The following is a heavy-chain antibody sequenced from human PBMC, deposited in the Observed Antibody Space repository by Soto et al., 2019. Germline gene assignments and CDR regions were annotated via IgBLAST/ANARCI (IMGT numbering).Heavy chain of an antibody. V-gene: IGHV2-5*02. J-gene: IGHJ4*02. Sequence: QITLKESGPPLVKPTQTLTLTCTFSGFSLITSGVGVGWIRQPPGKALEWLALIYWDDDKRYSPSLKSRLTITKDTSKNQVVLTMTNMDPVDTAAYYCARDSSGYYGFDYWGQGTLVTVSS. CDR2: IYWDDDK. D-gene: IGHD3-22*01. CDR1: GFSLITSGVG. CDR3: ARDSSGYYGFDY.